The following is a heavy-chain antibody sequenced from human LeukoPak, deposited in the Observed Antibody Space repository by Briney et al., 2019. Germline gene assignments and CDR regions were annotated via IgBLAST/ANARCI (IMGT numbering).Heavy chain of an antibody. J-gene: IGHJ6*03. V-gene: IGHV3-74*01. Sequence: PGGSLRLSCAASGFTFSSYWMHWVRQAPGKGLVWVSRIKSDGSTNYADSVKGRFTISRDNAKNTVSLQMNSLRAEDTGVYYCARGLYYMDVWGKGTTVTVSS. CDR3: ARGLYYMDV. CDR1: GFTFSSYW. CDR2: IKSDGST.